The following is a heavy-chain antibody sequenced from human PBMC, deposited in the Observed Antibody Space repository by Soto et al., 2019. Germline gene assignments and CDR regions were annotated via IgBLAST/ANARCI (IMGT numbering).Heavy chain of an antibody. J-gene: IGHJ6*02. CDR2: ISRSSTGI. Sequence: EVQLVESGGGLVQPGGSLRLSCAASGFTFSLYSMSWVRQAPGKGLEWVSYISRSSTGIHYADSVKGRFTISRDDATNSKHLQMNSLRDGDTAVYYWARAVTWGLDVWGQGTTVSISS. CDR3: ARAVTWGLDV. CDR1: GFTFSLYS. V-gene: IGHV3-48*02. D-gene: IGHD3-10*01.